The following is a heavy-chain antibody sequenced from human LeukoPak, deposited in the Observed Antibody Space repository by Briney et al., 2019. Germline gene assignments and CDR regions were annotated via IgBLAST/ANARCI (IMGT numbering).Heavy chain of an antibody. CDR1: GFTFSSFC. V-gene: IGHV3-30*18. D-gene: IGHD6-19*01. CDR2: ISYDGSNK. CDR3: AKDQWLVFHYGMDV. Sequence: PGGSLRLSCAVSGFTFSSFCMHWVRQAPGKGLEWVAVISYDGSNKYYADSVKGRFTISRDNSKNTLYLQMNSLRAEDTAVYYCAKDQWLVFHYGMDVWGQGTTVTVSS. J-gene: IGHJ6*02.